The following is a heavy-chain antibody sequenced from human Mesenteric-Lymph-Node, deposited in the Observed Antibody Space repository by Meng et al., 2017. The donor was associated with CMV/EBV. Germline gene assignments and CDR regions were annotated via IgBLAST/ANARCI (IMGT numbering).Heavy chain of an antibody. D-gene: IGHD5-18*01. CDR1: GGSISSSSYY. CDR2: IYYSGSTY. V-gene: IGHV4-39*01. Sequence: QLQLQESGPGLVKPSETLSITCTVSGGSISSSSYYWGWIRQPPGKGLEWIGYIYYSGSTYYYNPSLKTRVTISVDTSKNQFSLKLSSVTAADTAVYYCARHSALLVTNFGYWGQGTLVTVSS. J-gene: IGHJ4*02. CDR3: ARHSALLVTNFGY.